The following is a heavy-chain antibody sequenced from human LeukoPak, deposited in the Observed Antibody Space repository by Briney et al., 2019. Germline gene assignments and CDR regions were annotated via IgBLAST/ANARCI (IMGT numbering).Heavy chain of an antibody. J-gene: IGHJ4*02. D-gene: IGHD6-19*01. Sequence: GGSLRLSCAASGFTFSSYWMNWVRQAPGKGLVWVSRISSDGSSTTYADSVKGRFSISRDNAKNTLYLQMNSLRVEDTAVYYCVKNDGWFHLAQWGQGTLVTVSS. V-gene: IGHV3-74*01. CDR3: VKNDGWFHLAQ. CDR1: GFTFSSYW. CDR2: ISSDGSST.